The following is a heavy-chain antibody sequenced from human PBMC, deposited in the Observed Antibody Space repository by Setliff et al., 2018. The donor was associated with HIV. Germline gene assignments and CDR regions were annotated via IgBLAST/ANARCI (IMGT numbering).Heavy chain of an antibody. CDR3: ARSSYDILTGYYKALGY. Sequence: GASVKVSCKASGGSFSSYGISWVRQAPGQGLEWMGGIIPILGITNYAQKFQGRVTISADKSTSTVSMELSSLRSGDTAVYHCARSSYDILTGYYKALGYWGQGTLGTSPQ. V-gene: IGHV1-69*10. CDR1: GGSFSSYG. CDR2: IIPILGIT. J-gene: IGHJ4*02. D-gene: IGHD3-9*01.